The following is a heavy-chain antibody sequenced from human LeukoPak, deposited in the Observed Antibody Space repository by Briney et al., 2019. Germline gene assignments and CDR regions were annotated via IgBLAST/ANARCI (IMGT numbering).Heavy chain of an antibody. CDR3: ARDLSDSYYVYAFDI. Sequence: GGSLRLSCAASGFTFSSYWMSWVRQAPGKGLEWVSGINWSGDSTGYSDSMKGRFTISRDNAKNSLYLQMNSLRAEDTALYYCARDLSDSYYVYAFDIWGQGTMVTVSS. V-gene: IGHV3-20*04. D-gene: IGHD3-10*02. CDR2: INWSGDST. J-gene: IGHJ3*02. CDR1: GFTFSSYW.